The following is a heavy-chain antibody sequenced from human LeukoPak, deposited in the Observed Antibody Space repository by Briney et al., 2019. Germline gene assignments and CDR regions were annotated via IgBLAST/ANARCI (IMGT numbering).Heavy chain of an antibody. J-gene: IGHJ3*02. V-gene: IGHV1-69*04. D-gene: IGHD2-2*01. CDR2: IIPILGIA. CDR3: AREIKLCSSTSCYAFDI. CDR1: GGTFSSYT. Sequence: SVKVSCKASGGTFSSYTISWVRQAPGQGLEWMGRIIPILGIANYAQKFQGRVTITADKSTSTAYMELSSLRSEDTAVYYCAREIKLCSSTSCYAFDIWGQGTMVTVSS.